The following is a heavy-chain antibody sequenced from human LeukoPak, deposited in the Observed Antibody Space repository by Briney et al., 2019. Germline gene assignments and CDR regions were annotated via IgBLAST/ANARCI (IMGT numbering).Heavy chain of an antibody. CDR3: ARAGRIVVDNWFDP. Sequence: NSSETLSLTCTVSGGSISSYYWSWIRQPPGKGLEWIGYIYYSGSTNYNPSLKSRVTISVDTSKNQFSLKLSSVTAADTAVYYCARAGRIVVDNWFDPWGQGTLVTVSS. CDR2: IYYSGST. CDR1: GGSISSYY. D-gene: IGHD3-22*01. V-gene: IGHV4-59*01. J-gene: IGHJ5*02.